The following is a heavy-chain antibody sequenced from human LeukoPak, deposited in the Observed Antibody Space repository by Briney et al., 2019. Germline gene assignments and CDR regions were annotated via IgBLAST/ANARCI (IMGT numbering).Heavy chain of an antibody. CDR2: ISAYNGNT. D-gene: IGHD3-9*01. CDR3: ARDAYDILTGYQYPNSDAFDI. CDR1: GYTFTSYG. Sequence: ASVKVSCKASGYTFTSYGISWVRQAPGQGLEWMGWISAYNGNTNYAQKLQGRVTMTTDTSTSTAYMELRSLRSDDTAVYYCARDAYDILTGYQYPNSDAFDIWGQGTMVTVSS. J-gene: IGHJ3*02. V-gene: IGHV1-18*01.